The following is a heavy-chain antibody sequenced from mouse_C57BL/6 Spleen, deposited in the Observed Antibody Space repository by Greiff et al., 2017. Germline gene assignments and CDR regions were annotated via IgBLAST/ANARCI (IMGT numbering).Heavy chain of an antibody. D-gene: IGHD1-1*01. CDR2: IDPEDGDT. V-gene: IGHV14-1*01. CDR3: TDYGSSYYAMDY. J-gene: IGHJ4*01. Sequence: VQLQQSGAELVRPGASVKLSCTASGFNLKDYYMHWVKQRPEQGLEWIGRIDPEDGDTEYAPKFQGKATMTADTSSNTAYLQLSSLTSEDTAVYYCTDYGSSYYAMDYWGQGTSVTVSS. CDR1: GFNLKDYY.